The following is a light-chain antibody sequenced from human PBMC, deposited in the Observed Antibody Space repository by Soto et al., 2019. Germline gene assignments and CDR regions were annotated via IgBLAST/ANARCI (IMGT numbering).Light chain of an antibody. Sequence: QSALTQPASVSGSPGQSITISCTGTGSDVGGYNYVSWYQHHPGKAPKLMIYEVSNRPSGVSNRFSGSKSGNTASLTISGLQAEDEAEYDCSSYTSSSTPHVVFGGGTKVTVL. V-gene: IGLV2-14*01. J-gene: IGLJ2*01. CDR1: GSDVGGYNY. CDR2: EVS. CDR3: SSYTSSSTPHVV.